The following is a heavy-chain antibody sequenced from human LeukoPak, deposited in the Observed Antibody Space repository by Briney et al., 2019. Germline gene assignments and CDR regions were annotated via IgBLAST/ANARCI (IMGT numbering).Heavy chain of an antibody. CDR3: ARVGVTIFGPGGGAYYYYMDV. Sequence: SVKVSCKASVGTFSSYAISWVRPAPGQGLEWMGGIITIFGTANFAQKFQGRVTITTDESTSTAYMVLSSLRSEDTAVYYCARVGVTIFGPGGGAYYYYMDVWGKGTTVTVSS. CDR1: VGTFSSYA. CDR2: IITIFGTA. J-gene: IGHJ6*03. V-gene: IGHV1-69*05. D-gene: IGHD3-3*01.